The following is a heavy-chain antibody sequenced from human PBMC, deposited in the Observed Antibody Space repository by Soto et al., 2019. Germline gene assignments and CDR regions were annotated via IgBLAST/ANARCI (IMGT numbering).Heavy chain of an antibody. Sequence: RASVKVSCKTSGYNFRGYYIHWVRQAPGQGLEWMGWINPNSGGTNYAQTFQGRVTMTRDTSISTAYMELSRLRFDDTASYYCAVGPHESDGVDVWGQGTTVTVSS. CDR2: INPNSGGT. CDR3: AVGPHESDGVDV. J-gene: IGHJ6*02. CDR1: GYNFRGYY. V-gene: IGHV1-2*02.